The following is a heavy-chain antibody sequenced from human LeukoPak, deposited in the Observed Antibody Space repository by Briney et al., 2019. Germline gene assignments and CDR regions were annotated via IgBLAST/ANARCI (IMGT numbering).Heavy chain of an antibody. CDR2: IYYSGST. V-gene: IGHV4-39*07. Sequence: SETLSLTCTVSGGSISSSSFYWGWIRQPPGRGLEWIGSIYYSGSTSYNPSLKSRVTISVDTSKNQFSLKLSSVTAADTALYYCARVFWSGYFDYWGQGTLVTVSS. J-gene: IGHJ4*02. CDR3: ARVFWSGYFDY. CDR1: GGSISSSSFY. D-gene: IGHD3-3*01.